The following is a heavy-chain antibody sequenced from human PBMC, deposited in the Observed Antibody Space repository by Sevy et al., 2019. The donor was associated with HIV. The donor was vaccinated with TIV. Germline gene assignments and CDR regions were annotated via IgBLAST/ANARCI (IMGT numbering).Heavy chain of an antibody. V-gene: IGHV3-21*01. CDR1: GFTFSSYS. Sequence: GGSLRLSCAASGFTFSSYSMNWVRQAPGKGLEWVSSISSSSSYIYYADSVKGRFTISRDNAKNSLYLKMNSLRDEDTAVYYCARDYYDSSGYFDFAFDIWGQGTMVTVSS. D-gene: IGHD3-22*01. J-gene: IGHJ3*02. CDR2: ISSSSSYI. CDR3: ARDYYDSSGYFDFAFDI.